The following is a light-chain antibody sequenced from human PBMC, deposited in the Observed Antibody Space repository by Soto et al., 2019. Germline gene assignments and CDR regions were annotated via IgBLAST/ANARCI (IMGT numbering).Light chain of an antibody. V-gene: IGKV1-12*01. Sequence: IQMTQSPSSVSASVGDRVTMTCRASQGVGGWLAWYQQKPGKVPKXLVYSASTLQSGVPSRFSGSGSGPDLTITISSLQPEDSETYFCQQLNSYPQTFGQGTRLENK. CDR1: QGVGGW. CDR2: SAS. J-gene: IGKJ5*01. CDR3: QQLNSYPQT.